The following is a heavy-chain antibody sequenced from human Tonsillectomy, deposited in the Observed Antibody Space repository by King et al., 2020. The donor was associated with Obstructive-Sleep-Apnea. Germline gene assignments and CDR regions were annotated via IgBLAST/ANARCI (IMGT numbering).Heavy chain of an antibody. V-gene: IGHV3-30*04. CDR3: ARMWQQLAPDY. CDR1: GFTFSSYT. D-gene: IGHD6-13*01. CDR2: ISYDGSNK. Sequence: QVQLVESGGGVVQPGRSLRLSCAASGFTFSSYTMHWVRQAPGKGLEWVAVISYDGSNKYYADSVKGRFTISRDNSKNTLYLQMNSLRAEDTAVYYCARMWQQLAPDYWGQGTLVTVSS. J-gene: IGHJ4*02.